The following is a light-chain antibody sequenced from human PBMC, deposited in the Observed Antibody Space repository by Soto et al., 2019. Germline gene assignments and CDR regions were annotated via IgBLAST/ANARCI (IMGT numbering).Light chain of an antibody. CDR1: QSVSGC. J-gene: IGKJ4*01. CDR2: DAS. Sequence: EVVLTQSPATLSLSPGERATLSCRASQSVSGCLAWYQQKPGQAPRLLIYDASNSATGIPARFSGSESGTDFYLNISSLEPEDFAVYYCQQRCNWPPVTFGGGTKVEIK. V-gene: IGKV3-11*01. CDR3: QQRCNWPPVT.